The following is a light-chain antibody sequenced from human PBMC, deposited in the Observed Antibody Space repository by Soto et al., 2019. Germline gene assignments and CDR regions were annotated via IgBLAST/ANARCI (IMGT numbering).Light chain of an antibody. V-gene: IGKV3-15*01. Sequence: VLTQSPATLSVSPGERATLSCRASQSVSNNLAWYQQKPGQAPRLVIYGASSRATGTPARFSGSGSGTEFTLTISSLQSEDFAVYYCQQYNNWPPITFGHGTRLDIK. CDR3: QQYNNWPPIT. CDR1: QSVSNN. CDR2: GAS. J-gene: IGKJ5*01.